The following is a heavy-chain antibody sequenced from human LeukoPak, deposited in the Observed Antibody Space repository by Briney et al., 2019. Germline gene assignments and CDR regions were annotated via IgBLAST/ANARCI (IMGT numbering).Heavy chain of an antibody. CDR1: GGTFSSYA. CDR2: IIPIFGTA. V-gene: IGHV1-69*13. J-gene: IGHJ6*02. CDR3: AFTPGQYYYGMDV. Sequence: SVKVSCKASGGTFSSYAISWVRQAPGQGLEWMGGIIPIFGTANCAQKLQGRVTITADESTSTAYMELSSLRSEDTAVYYCAFTPGQYYYGMDVWGQGTTVTVSS.